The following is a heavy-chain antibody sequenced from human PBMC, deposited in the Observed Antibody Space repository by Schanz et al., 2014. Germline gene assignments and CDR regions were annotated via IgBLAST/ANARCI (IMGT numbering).Heavy chain of an antibody. D-gene: IGHD2-15*01. CDR2: ISGSGGST. V-gene: IGHV3-23*01. CDR3: AKSLESCPGGRCSRGYFDY. J-gene: IGHJ4*02. CDR1: GFNFSDYA. Sequence: EVHLLESGGGLVPPGGSLRLSCAASGFNFSDYAMCWVRQAPGKGLEWVSAISGSGGSTYYADSVKGRFTISRDNSKNTLYLQMNSLRAEDTAVYYCAKSLESCPGGRCSRGYFDYWGQGTLLTVSS.